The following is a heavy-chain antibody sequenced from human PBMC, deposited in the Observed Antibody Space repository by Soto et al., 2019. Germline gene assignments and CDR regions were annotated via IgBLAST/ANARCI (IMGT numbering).Heavy chain of an antibody. D-gene: IGHD4-17*01. J-gene: IGHJ4*02. CDR2: IYYSGST. CDR3: ASLSPDDYGDSGDFDY. Sequence: QLQLQESGPGLVKPSETLSLTCTVSGGSISSSSYYWGWIRQPPGKGLEWIGSIYYSGSTYYNPSLKRRVTISVDTSKNQFSLKLSSVTAADTAVYYCASLSPDDYGDSGDFDYWGQGTLVTVSS. CDR1: GGSISSSSYY. V-gene: IGHV4-39*01.